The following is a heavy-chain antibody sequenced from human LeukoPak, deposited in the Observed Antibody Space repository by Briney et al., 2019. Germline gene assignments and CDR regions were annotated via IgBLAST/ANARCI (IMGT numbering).Heavy chain of an antibody. J-gene: IGHJ4*01. D-gene: IGHD4-11*01. CDR2: ILSDGTNT. Sequence: GGSLRLSCAASGFIFSHYGMHWVRQAPGKGLEWVAVILSDGTNTFYAGSVKGRFTISRDNAQNTVLLQMSSLRVEDTAMYYCARDAQRGFDYSNSLRYWGHGTLVTVSS. CDR3: ARDAQRGFDYSNSLRY. V-gene: IGHV3-30*12. CDR1: GFIFSHYG.